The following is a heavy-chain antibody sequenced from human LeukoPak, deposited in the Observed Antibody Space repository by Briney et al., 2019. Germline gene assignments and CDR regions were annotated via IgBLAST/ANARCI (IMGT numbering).Heavy chain of an antibody. V-gene: IGHV4-30-4*08. Sequence: SETLSLTCTVSGGSISSGDYSWSWVRQPPGKGLEWIGNIYYSGITNYNPSLNSRVTISVGTSKNQFSLRLSSVTAADTAVYYCARHGEQQLVLFDYWGQGTLVTVSS. CDR3: ARHGEQQLVLFDY. CDR1: GGSISSGDYS. D-gene: IGHD6-13*01. CDR2: IYYSGIT. J-gene: IGHJ4*02.